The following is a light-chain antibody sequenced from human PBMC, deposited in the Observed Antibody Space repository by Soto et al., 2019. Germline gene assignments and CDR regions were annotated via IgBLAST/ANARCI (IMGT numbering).Light chain of an antibody. CDR1: QNINNW. J-gene: IGKJ1*01. CDR2: RAS. V-gene: IGKV1-5*03. CDR3: QQYSSDST. Sequence: DIQMTQSPSTLSASVGDRVTITCRASQNINNWLAWYQQKPGKAPKHLIYRASSLENGVPSRFSGRGSGTDFIFTITSLQPDDFATYYCQQYSSDSTFGQGTKVEIK.